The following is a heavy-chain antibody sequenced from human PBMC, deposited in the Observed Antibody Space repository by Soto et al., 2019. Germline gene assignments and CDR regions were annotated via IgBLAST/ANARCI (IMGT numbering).Heavy chain of an antibody. D-gene: IGHD1-1*01. Sequence: GGSLRLSCAASGFTFSSYSMNWVRQAPGKGLEWVSSISSSSSYVYYADSVKGRFTISRDNAKNSLYLQMNSLRAEDTAVYYCARDGGREMATTYYYYGMDVWGQGTTVTVSS. CDR3: ARDGGREMATTYYYYGMDV. CDR1: GFTFSSYS. CDR2: ISSSSSYV. J-gene: IGHJ6*02. V-gene: IGHV3-21*01.